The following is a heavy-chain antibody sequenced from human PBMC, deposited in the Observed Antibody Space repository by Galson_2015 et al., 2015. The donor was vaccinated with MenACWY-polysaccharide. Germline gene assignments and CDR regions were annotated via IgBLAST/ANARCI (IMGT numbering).Heavy chain of an antibody. D-gene: IGHD6-13*01. CDR3: ARDSQQLSYYYDMDV. J-gene: IGHJ6*02. Sequence: SVKVSCKASGYTFTSYGISWVRQAPGQGLEWMGWISAYNGNTNYAQKLQGRVTMTTDTSTSTAYMELRSLRSDDTAVYYCARDSQQLSYYYDMDVWGQGTTVTVSS. CDR2: ISAYNGNT. V-gene: IGHV1-18*01. CDR1: GYTFTSYG.